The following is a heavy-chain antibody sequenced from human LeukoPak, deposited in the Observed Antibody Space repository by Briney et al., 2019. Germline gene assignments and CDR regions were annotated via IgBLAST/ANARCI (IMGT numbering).Heavy chain of an antibody. D-gene: IGHD6-19*01. CDR2: ISAYNGNT. CDR1: GYTFTSYG. Sequence: ASVKVSCKASGYTFTSYGISWVRQAPGQGLEWMGWISAYNGNTNYAQKLQGRVTMTTDTSTSTAYMELRSLRSDDTAVYYCARDRGYSSGWYNKPDWDYWGQGTLVTVSS. V-gene: IGHV1-18*01. CDR3: ARDRGYSSGWYNKPDWDY. J-gene: IGHJ4*02.